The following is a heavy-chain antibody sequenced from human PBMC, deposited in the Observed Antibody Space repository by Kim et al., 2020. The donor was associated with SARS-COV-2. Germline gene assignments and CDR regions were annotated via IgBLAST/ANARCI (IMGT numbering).Heavy chain of an antibody. V-gene: IGHV4-59*13. D-gene: IGHD3-22*01. CDR1: GYSISSDY. J-gene: IGHJ1*01. CDR3: AREGEYYDSSGYYYGYFQH. CDR2: IYYSGNT. Sequence: SETLSLTCTVSGYSISSDYWSWIRQSPEKGLEWIGYIYYSGNTNYNPSLKSRVTISVDTSKKQFSLKLSSVTAADTAVYYCAREGEYYDSSGYYYGYFQHWGQGTLVTVSS.